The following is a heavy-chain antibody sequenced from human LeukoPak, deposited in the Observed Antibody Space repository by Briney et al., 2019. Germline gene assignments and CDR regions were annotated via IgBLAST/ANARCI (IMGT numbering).Heavy chain of an antibody. V-gene: IGHV3-13*01. J-gene: IGHJ4*02. CDR1: GFTFSSYD. D-gene: IGHD3-22*01. CDR3: YYYYYYFDY. Sequence: PGGSLRLSCAASGFTFSSYDMHWVRQATGKGLEWVSAIGTAGDTYYADSVKGRFIISRDNSKNTLYLQMNSLRAEDTAVYYCYYYYYYFDYWGQGTLVTVSS. CDR2: IGTAGDT.